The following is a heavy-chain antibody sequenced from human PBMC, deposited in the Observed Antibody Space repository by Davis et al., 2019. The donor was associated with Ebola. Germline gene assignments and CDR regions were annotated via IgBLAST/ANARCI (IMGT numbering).Heavy chain of an antibody. CDR1: GGSISSYY. J-gene: IGHJ6*02. Sequence: MPSETLSLTCTVSGGSISSYYWSWIRQPPGKGLEWIGYIYYSGSTNYNPSLKSRVTISVDTSKNQFSLKLSSVTAADTAVYYCARGLRMVQGVIISHYYYYGMDVWGQGTTVTVSS. D-gene: IGHD3-10*01. CDR3: ARGLRMVQGVIISHYYYYGMDV. V-gene: IGHV4-59*12. CDR2: IYYSGST.